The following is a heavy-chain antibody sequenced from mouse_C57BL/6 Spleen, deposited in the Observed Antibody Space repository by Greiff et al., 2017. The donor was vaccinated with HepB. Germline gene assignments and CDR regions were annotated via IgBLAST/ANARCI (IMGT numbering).Heavy chain of an antibody. CDR3: ARHHYYGSSYGYFDV. J-gene: IGHJ1*03. CDR2: ISGGGGNT. D-gene: IGHD1-1*01. CDR1: GFTFSSYT. V-gene: IGHV5-9*01. Sequence: EVKLVESGGGLVKPGGSLKLSCAASGFTFSSYTMSWVRQTPEKRLEWVATISGGGGNTYYPDSVKGRFTISRDNAKNTLYLQMSRLRSEDTALYYCARHHYYGSSYGYFDVWGTGTTVTVSS.